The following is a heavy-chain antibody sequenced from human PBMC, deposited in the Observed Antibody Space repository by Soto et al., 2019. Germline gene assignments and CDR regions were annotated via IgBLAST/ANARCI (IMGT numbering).Heavy chain of an antibody. CDR2: TYYRSKWYD. J-gene: IGHJ5*01. D-gene: IGHD3-16*01. V-gene: IGHV6-1*01. Sequence: QVQLQQSGPGLVKPSQTLSLTCAISGDSVSSNTVAWNWIRQSPSRGLEWLGRTYYRSKWYDDYAESAKSRITINPDTSKNQSSLHLNSVSLEDTAVSYWAWSWFGHQVHWFDSWGQGTLVTVSS. CDR1: GDSVSSNTVA. CDR3: AWSWFGHQVHWFDS.